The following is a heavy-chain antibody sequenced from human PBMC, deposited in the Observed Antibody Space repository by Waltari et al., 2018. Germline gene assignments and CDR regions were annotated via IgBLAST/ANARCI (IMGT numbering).Heavy chain of an antibody. J-gene: IGHJ1*01. CDR3: ARGGTRELGGRARAEYFQH. Sequence: QVQLVQSGAEVKKPGSSVKVSCKASGGTFSSYAISWVRQAPGPGLEWMGGIIPIFGTANYAQKFQGRVTITADESTSTAYMELSSLRSEDTAVYYCARGGTRELGGRARAEYFQHWGQGTLVTVSS. V-gene: IGHV1-69*01. CDR2: IIPIFGTA. D-gene: IGHD1-7*01. CDR1: GGTFSSYA.